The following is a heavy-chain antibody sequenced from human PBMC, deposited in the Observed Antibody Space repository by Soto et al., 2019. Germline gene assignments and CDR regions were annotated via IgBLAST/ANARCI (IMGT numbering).Heavy chain of an antibody. CDR1: GYPISSGYY. CDR2: LYHSGST. D-gene: IGHD6-6*01. V-gene: IGHV4-38-2*01. CDR3: ARGGLAARKGRWFDP. J-gene: IGHJ5*02. Sequence: PSETLSLTCAVSGYPISSGYYWGWIRQSPGKGLEWIGSLYHSGSTYYNPSLKSRVTISVDSSKNQFSLRLTSVTAADTAVYYCARGGLAARKGRWFDPWGQGTLVTVSS.